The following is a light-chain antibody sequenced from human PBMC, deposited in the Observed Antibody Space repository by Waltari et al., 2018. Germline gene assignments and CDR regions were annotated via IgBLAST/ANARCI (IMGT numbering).Light chain of an antibody. Sequence: QSALPQPASVSGSPGQSITISCTGTSRDVGRYNLVSWYQQHPSKAPKLMIYEGSKRPSGVSNRFSGSKSGNTASLTISGLQAEDEADYYCCSYAGSSTLVFGGGTKLTVL. CDR3: CSYAGSSTLV. CDR2: EGS. V-gene: IGLV2-23*01. CDR1: SRDVGRYNL. J-gene: IGLJ2*01.